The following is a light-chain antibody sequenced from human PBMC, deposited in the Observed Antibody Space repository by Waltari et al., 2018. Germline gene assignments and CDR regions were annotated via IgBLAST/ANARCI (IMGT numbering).Light chain of an antibody. CDR1: SSNIGAGYY. Sequence: QSILTQPPSVSGAPGQRVTISCTGSSSNIGAGYYVHWYKQIPGAAPILLIYDNFNRLFVAPDLFSASTPGTSASLTITGLQTEDEADYHCQSYDSSMGGFVVFGGGTRLTVL. J-gene: IGLJ2*01. V-gene: IGLV1-40*01. CDR3: QSYDSSMGGFVV. CDR2: DNF.